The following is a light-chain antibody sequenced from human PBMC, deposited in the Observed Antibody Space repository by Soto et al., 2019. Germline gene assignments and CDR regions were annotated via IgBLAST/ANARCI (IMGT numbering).Light chain of an antibody. CDR1: QSVSSN. Sequence: EIVMTQSPATLPVSPGERATIYCGASQSVSSNLAWYQQKPGQAPRLLIYATSNRATGIPARFSGSGSGTDFTLTISSLEPEDFAVYYCQQRYNWPVTFGQGTRLEI. CDR2: ATS. CDR3: QQRYNWPVT. J-gene: IGKJ5*01. V-gene: IGKV3D-15*01.